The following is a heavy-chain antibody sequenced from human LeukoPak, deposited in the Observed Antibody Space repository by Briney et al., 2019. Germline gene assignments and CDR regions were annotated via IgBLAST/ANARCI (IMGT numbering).Heavy chain of an antibody. Sequence: GGSLRLSCAASGFTFSSYWMSWVRQAPGKGLEWVANIKQDGSEKYYVDSVKGRFTISRDNAKNSLYLQMNSLRAEDTAVYYCARDIGGSIAYDAFDIWGQGTMVTVSS. J-gene: IGHJ3*02. CDR3: ARDIGGSIAYDAFDI. V-gene: IGHV3-7*01. CDR2: IKQDGSEK. CDR1: GFTFSSYW. D-gene: IGHD2-21*01.